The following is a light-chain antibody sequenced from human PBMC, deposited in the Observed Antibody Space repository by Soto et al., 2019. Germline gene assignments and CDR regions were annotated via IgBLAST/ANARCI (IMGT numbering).Light chain of an antibody. Sequence: EIVLTQSPATLSLSPGERATLSCRASQSVISYLAWYQQKPGQAPRLLIYDASNRAADIPARFSGSGSGTDFTLTISSLEPEDFAVYYCQQRSNWPLITFGQGTRLEIK. CDR2: DAS. V-gene: IGKV3-11*01. CDR3: QQRSNWPLIT. J-gene: IGKJ5*01. CDR1: QSVISY.